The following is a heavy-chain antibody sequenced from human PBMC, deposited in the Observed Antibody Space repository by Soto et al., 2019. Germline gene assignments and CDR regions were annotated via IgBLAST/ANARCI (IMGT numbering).Heavy chain of an antibody. CDR3: ARLGRGAFDP. Sequence: QVQLVQSGAEVRKPGSSVKVSCQASGDTFDSDSINWVRQAPGHGLEWIGGIIPMLEKPSYAQKFQDRVTMTAAESANTVYMELRSLTSDDTAVYFCARLGRGAFDPWGPGTPVTVSS. V-gene: IGHV1-69*01. CDR2: IIPMLEKP. CDR1: GDTFDSDS. D-gene: IGHD7-27*01. J-gene: IGHJ5*02.